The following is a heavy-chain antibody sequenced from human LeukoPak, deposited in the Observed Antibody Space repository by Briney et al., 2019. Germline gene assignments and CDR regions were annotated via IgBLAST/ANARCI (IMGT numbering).Heavy chain of an antibody. CDR2: ITTVGDT. Sequence: GGSLRLSCAASGFTFRNYVIHWVRQTTGNGLEWVSGITTVGDTYYAASVKGRFTISRENAKNSFFLQMNSLRAEDTAVYYCARGGTTGYYVFDLWGQGTLVTVSS. CDR1: GFTFRNYV. CDR3: ARGGTTGYYVFDL. J-gene: IGHJ4*02. D-gene: IGHD3-9*01. V-gene: IGHV3-13*01.